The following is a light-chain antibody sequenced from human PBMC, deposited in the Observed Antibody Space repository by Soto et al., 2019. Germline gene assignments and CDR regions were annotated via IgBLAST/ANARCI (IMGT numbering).Light chain of an antibody. Sequence: EIVLTQSPGTLSLSPGERATLSCRASHSVSSSYLAWYQQKPGQAPRLLIYGASSRATGIPDRFSGSGSGTDFTLTISRLEPEDFAVYYWQQYGSSPPIPFGQGTRLEIK. CDR3: QQYGSSPPIP. J-gene: IGKJ5*01. V-gene: IGKV3-20*01. CDR2: GAS. CDR1: HSVSSSY.